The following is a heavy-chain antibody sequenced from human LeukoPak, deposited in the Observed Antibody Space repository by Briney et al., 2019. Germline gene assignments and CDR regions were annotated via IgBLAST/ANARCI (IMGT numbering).Heavy chain of an antibody. CDR3: ARASESSGWYRGVGWFDP. D-gene: IGHD6-19*01. Sequence: SVKVSCKASGGTFSSYAISWVRQAPGQGLEWMGRIIPILGIANYAQKFQGRVTITADKSTSKAYMELSSLRSEDTAVYYCARASESSGWYRGVGWFDPWGQGTLVTVSS. CDR1: GGTFSSYA. J-gene: IGHJ5*02. V-gene: IGHV1-69*04. CDR2: IIPILGIA.